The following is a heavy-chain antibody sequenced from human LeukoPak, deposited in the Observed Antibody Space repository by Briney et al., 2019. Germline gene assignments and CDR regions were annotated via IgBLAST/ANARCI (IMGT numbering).Heavy chain of an antibody. V-gene: IGHV3-23*01. CDR3: ARDGEYSYGYGFDY. CDR2: ISGSGGST. J-gene: IGHJ4*02. CDR1: GFTFSSYA. D-gene: IGHD5-18*01. Sequence: HAGGSLRLSCAASGFTFSSYAMSWVRQAPGKGLEWVSAISGSGGSTYYADSVKGRFTISRDNSKNTLYLQMNSLRAEDTAVYYCARDGEYSYGYGFDYWGQGTLVTVSS.